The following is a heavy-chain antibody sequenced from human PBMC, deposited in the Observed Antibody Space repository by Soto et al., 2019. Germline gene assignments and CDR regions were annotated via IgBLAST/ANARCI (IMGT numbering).Heavy chain of an antibody. D-gene: IGHD6-13*01. CDR2: ISWNSGSI. J-gene: IGHJ4*02. V-gene: IGHV3-9*01. Sequence: GGSLRLSCAASGFTFDDYAMHWVRQAPGKGLEWVSGISWNSGSIGYADSVKGRFTISRDNAKNSLYLQMNSLRAEDTALYYCAKDISQLVALVWDYWGQGTLVTVSS. CDR1: GFTFDDYA. CDR3: AKDISQLVALVWDY.